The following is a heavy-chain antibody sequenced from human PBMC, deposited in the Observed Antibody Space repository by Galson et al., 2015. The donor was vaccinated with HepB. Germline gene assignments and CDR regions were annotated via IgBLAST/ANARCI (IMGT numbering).Heavy chain of an antibody. CDR2: ISGSSGNT. D-gene: IGHD4-17*01. V-gene: IGHV3-23*01. Sequence: LRLSCAASGFTFNNYAMSWVRQAPGRGLEWVSSISGSSGNTYYADSVKGRFTMSRDNSKNTMYLQMNSLRAEDTAVYSCAKSPLLTTVTTYYFDYWGQGTLVTVSS. J-gene: IGHJ4*02. CDR3: AKSPLLTTVTTYYFDY. CDR1: GFTFNNYA.